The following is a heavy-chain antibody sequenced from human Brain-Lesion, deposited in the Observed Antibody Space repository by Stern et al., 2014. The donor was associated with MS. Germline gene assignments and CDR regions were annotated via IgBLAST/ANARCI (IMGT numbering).Heavy chain of an antibody. D-gene: IGHD5-12*01. J-gene: IGHJ4*02. CDR2: IYYSGTT. Sequence: VHLVESGPGLVKPSETLSLTCSVSGGSISRSTYYWGWIRQPPGKGLEWIGSIYYSGTTYYNPSLTSRVTIDPSTTQFSLRLTSVTAADTAVYYCARHDGWLPHYWSQGTLVTVSS. CDR1: GGSISRSTYY. V-gene: IGHV4-39*01. CDR3: ARHDGWLPHY.